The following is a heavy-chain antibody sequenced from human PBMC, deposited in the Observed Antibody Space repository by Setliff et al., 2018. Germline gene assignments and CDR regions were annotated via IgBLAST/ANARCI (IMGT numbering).Heavy chain of an antibody. Sequence: ASVKVSCKASGYTFTSYGFSWVRQAPGQGLEWMGWISVYNGKTKYAQKFQGRVTITADKSTSTAYMELSSLRSEDTAVYYCARDRRNYYDSSGYRAFDIWGQGTMVTVSS. J-gene: IGHJ3*02. CDR3: ARDRRNYYDSSGYRAFDI. CDR1: GYTFTSYG. CDR2: ISVYNGKT. V-gene: IGHV1-18*01. D-gene: IGHD3-22*01.